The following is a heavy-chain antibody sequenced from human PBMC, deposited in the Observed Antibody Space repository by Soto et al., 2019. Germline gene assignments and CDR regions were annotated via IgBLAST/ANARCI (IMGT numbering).Heavy chain of an antibody. CDR1: GYTFTDYG. D-gene: IGHD3-22*01. J-gene: IGHJ6*02. V-gene: IGHV1-18*04. CDR3: ARDREYYYDSSGNYYYHYGLDV. CDR2: ISGYNGNT. Sequence: QVQLVESGAEVKKPGASVKVSCKASGYTFTDYGISWVRQAPGQGLEWMGWISGYNGNTKYAQKSQGRVTRTTDTPTNTAYMERRSLRSDDTAVYYCARDREYYYDSSGNYYYHYGLDVWGQGTTVTVS.